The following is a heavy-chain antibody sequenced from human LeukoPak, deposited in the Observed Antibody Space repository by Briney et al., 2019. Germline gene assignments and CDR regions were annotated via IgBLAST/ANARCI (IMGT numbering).Heavy chain of an antibody. D-gene: IGHD1-1*01. Sequence: GESLKISCKGFGYAFSSRWIGWVRQKPGEGLEWMGITYPDDSDTRYSPSFQGHVTISADKSISTAYMQWSSLMASDNAIYYCARHSNWNHIDYWGQGTLVTVSS. CDR2: TYPDDSDT. J-gene: IGHJ4*02. CDR1: GYAFSSRW. CDR3: ARHSNWNHIDY. V-gene: IGHV5-51*01.